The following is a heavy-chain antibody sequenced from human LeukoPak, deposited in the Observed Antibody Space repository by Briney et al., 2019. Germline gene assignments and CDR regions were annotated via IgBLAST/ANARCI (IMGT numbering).Heavy chain of an antibody. J-gene: IGHJ4*02. CDR3: AKAPFLYYFDS. Sequence: SETLSLTCTVSGGSISSYYWSWIRQPPGKGLEWIGYVYYSGSTSYNPSLKSRVTISVDTSSNQFSLKLSSVTAADTAVYFCAKAPFLYYFDSWGQGTLVTVSS. CDR1: GGSISSYY. CDR2: VYYSGST. V-gene: IGHV4-59*08.